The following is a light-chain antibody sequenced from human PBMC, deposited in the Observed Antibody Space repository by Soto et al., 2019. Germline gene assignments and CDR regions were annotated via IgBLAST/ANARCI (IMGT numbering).Light chain of an antibody. V-gene: IGKV1-5*01. Sequence: DIQMTQSPSTLSASVGDRVTITCRASQSSSRWLAWYQHKPGKAPKLLIYDASSLQSGVPSRFSGSGSGTEFTLTISSLQPDDFATYYCQQYNSYCTFGQGTKLEIK. CDR2: DAS. J-gene: IGKJ2*02. CDR1: QSSSRW. CDR3: QQYNSYCT.